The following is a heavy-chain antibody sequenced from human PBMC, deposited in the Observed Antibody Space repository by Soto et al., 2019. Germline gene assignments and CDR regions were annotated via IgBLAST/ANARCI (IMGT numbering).Heavy chain of an antibody. Sequence: SVKVSGKASGGTFSSYTISWVRQAPGQGLEWMGRIIPILGIANYAQKFQGRVTITADKSTSTAYMELSSLRSEDTAVYYCARVPDIVVVPAARGNYYYYMDVWGKGTTVTVSS. D-gene: IGHD2-2*01. J-gene: IGHJ6*03. CDR1: GGTFSSYT. CDR2: IIPILGIA. CDR3: ARVPDIVVVPAARGNYYYYMDV. V-gene: IGHV1-69*02.